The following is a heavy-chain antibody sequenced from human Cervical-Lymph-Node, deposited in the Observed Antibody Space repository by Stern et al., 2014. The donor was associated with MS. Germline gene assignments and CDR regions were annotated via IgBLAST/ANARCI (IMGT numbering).Heavy chain of an antibody. Sequence: EVQLLESGGGLVKPGESLRLSCDASGFTFSHYSINWVRQAPGKGLEWISSISNNSTRTYYAASVEGRFPISRDSAKDSVSLHMVSLRAEDTAVYYCARARVGDYARSPHLDSWGQGTLVTVSS. CDR3: ARARVGDYARSPHLDS. CDR2: ISNNSTRT. J-gene: IGHJ4*02. CDR1: GFTFSHYS. V-gene: IGHV3-21*01. D-gene: IGHD4-17*01.